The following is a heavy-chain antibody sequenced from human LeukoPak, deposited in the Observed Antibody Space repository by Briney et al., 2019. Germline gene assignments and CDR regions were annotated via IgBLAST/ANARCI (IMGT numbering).Heavy chain of an antibody. CDR1: GFTFDDYA. CDR2: ISWNSGSI. Sequence: GGSLRLSCAASGFTFDDYAMHWVRQAPGKGLKWVSGISWNSGSIGYADSVKGRFTISRDNAKNSLYLQMNSLRAEDTALYYCAKGWDRIAAAEFGYWGQGTLVTVSS. J-gene: IGHJ4*02. CDR3: AKGWDRIAAAEFGY. D-gene: IGHD6-13*01. V-gene: IGHV3-9*01.